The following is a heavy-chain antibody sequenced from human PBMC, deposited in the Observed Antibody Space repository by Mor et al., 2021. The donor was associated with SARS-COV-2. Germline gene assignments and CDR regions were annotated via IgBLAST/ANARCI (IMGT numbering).Heavy chain of an antibody. V-gene: IGHV3-11*06. Sequence: FTISRDSATNSLYLQMNSLRDEDTAVYYCARDGGGYSYGYFDYWGQGTLVTVSS. CDR3: ARDGGGYSYGYFDY. J-gene: IGHJ4*02. D-gene: IGHD5-18*01.